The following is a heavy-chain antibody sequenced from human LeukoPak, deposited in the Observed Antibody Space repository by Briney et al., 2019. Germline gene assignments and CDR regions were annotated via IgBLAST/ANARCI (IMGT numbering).Heavy chain of an antibody. CDR3: ARGGNYDWGSFDY. Sequence: GGSLRLSCAASEFTFSSYSMNWVRQAPGKGLEWVSYISSSSTIYYAGSVKGRFTISRDNAKDTVYLQMDSLRGEDTAVYYCARGGNYDWGSFDYWGQGNLVTVSS. V-gene: IGHV3-48*04. CDR2: ISSSSTI. J-gene: IGHJ4*02. CDR1: EFTFSSYS. D-gene: IGHD3-10*01.